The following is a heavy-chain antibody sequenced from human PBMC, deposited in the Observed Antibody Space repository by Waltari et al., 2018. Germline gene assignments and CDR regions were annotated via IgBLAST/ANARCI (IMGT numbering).Heavy chain of an antibody. J-gene: IGHJ6*02. D-gene: IGHD6-19*01. CDR1: GFTVSSNY. CDR3: AREWIYSSGWYLGMDV. Sequence: EVQLVESGGGLVQPGGSLRLSCAASGFTVSSNYMSWVRQAPGKGLEWVSVIYSGGSTYYANSVKGRFTISRDNSKNTLYLQMNSLRAEDTAVYYCAREWIYSSGWYLGMDVWGQGTTVTVSS. V-gene: IGHV3-66*02. CDR2: IYSGGST.